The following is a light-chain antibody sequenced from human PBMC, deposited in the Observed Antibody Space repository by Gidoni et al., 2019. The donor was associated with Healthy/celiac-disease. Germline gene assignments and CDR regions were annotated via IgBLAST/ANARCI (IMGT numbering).Light chain of an antibody. CDR3: SSYTSSISVV. V-gene: IGLV2-14*01. CDR2: DVS. J-gene: IGLJ2*01. Sequence: QSALTQPASVSGSPGQSITIPCTGTSSDVGGYNYVFWYQQHPSKAPKLMIYDVSNRPSGVSNRFSGSKSGNTASLTISGLQAEDEADYYCSSYTSSISVVFGGGTKLTVL. CDR1: SSDVGGYNY.